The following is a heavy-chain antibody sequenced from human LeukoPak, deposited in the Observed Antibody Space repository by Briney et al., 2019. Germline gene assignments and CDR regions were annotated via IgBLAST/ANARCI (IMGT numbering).Heavy chain of an antibody. Sequence: TGGSLRLSCAASGFTFSTYAMHWVRQAPGKGLEYVSAIKNNGGGTYYASSVQGRFTVSRDNSRSTLYLQMDSLRPDDMAIYYCARVQSTVRGIQGPFVLWGQGTLVTVS. CDR3: ARVQSTVRGIQGPFVL. V-gene: IGHV3-64*01. CDR1: GFTFSTYA. CDR2: IKNNGGGT. J-gene: IGHJ4*02. D-gene: IGHD3-10*01.